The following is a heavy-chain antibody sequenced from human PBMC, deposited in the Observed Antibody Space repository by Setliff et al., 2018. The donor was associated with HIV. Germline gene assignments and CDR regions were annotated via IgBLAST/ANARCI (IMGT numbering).Heavy chain of an antibody. V-gene: IGHV3-21*01. D-gene: IGHD3-3*02. J-gene: IGHJ6*03. CDR3: ARDGTTFLAAMDV. Sequence: PGESLKISCAASGFTFSGYRMNWVRQAPGKGLEWVSSIISDSSYIFYTDSVKGRFTISRDNARNSLYLQMNSLRADDTAVYYCARDGTTFLAAMDVWGKGTTVTVSS. CDR1: GFTFSGYR. CDR2: IISDSSYI.